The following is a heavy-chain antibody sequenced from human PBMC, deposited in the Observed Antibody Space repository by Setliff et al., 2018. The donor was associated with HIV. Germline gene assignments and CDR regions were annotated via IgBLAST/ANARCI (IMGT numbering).Heavy chain of an antibody. J-gene: IGHJ4*02. D-gene: IGHD3-9*01. CDR2: ISYTGST. V-gene: IGHV4-34*01. CDR3: ARQTWEYYDTLTGYYRSPKNFDS. Sequence: SETLSLTCAVYGGSFSGYDWSWIRQPPGKGLEWIGTISYTGSTYYDPSLKSRVTISLDTSKNQFFLKLSSVTAPDTAIYYCARQTWEYYDTLTGYYRSPKNFDSWGQGTLVTVSS. CDR1: GGSFSGYD.